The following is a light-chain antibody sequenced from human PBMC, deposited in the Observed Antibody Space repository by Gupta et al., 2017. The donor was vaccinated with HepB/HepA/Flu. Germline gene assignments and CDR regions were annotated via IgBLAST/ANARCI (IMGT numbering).Light chain of an antibody. CDR3: MHTRQTPQT. Sequence: DIVMTQSPLSLPVTPGEPASISCRSSQSLLHSNGYNYLDWYLQKPGQSPQLLIYLGSNRASGVPDRFSGSGSGTDFTLKISRVEADDVGVYYCMHTRQTPQTFGQGTKLEIK. CDR2: LGS. J-gene: IGKJ2*01. CDR1: QSLLHSNGYNY. V-gene: IGKV2-28*01.